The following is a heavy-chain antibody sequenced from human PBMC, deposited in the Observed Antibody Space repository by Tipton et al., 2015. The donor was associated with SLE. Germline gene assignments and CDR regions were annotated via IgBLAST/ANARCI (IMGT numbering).Heavy chain of an antibody. CDR1: GGSFSGYY. CDR3: ASSPGAYSSGWADY. CDR2: INHSGST. Sequence: TLSLTCAVYGGSFSGYYWSWIRQPPGKGLEWIGEINHSGSTNYNPSLKSRVTISVDTSKNQFSLKLSSVTAADTAVYYCASSPGAYSSGWADYWGQGTLVTVSS. J-gene: IGHJ4*02. D-gene: IGHD6-19*01. V-gene: IGHV4-34*01.